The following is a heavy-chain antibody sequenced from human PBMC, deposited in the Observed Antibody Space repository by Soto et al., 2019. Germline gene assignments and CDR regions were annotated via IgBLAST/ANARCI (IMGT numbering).Heavy chain of an antibody. J-gene: IGHJ4*02. Sequence: LLLSCAASGFTIGTYTVHEVRLAPGKGLEWVAVISYDGSNEYYADSVKGRFTISRYNSKNTLYLQVNSLRPEDTAMYYCTRETMTIRLYFDYWGQGAMVTVSS. CDR3: TRETMTIRLYFDY. V-gene: IGHV3-30-3*01. CDR2: ISYDGSNE. D-gene: IGHD3-3*01. CDR1: GFTIGTYT.